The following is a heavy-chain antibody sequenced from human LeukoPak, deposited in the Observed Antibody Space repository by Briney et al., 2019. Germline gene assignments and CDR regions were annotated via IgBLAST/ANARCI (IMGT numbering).Heavy chain of an antibody. J-gene: IGHJ4*02. D-gene: IGHD5-18*01. Sequence: KPSETLSLTCTVSGGSISSYYWSSIRQPPGKGLEWIGYIHYRGSTNYNPSLKSRVTISVDTSKNQFSLKLSSLTAADTAVYYCARSVLGYSYGLHIDYWGQGTLVTVSS. V-gene: IGHV4-59*01. CDR3: ARSVLGYSYGLHIDY. CDR1: GGSISSYY. CDR2: IHYRGST.